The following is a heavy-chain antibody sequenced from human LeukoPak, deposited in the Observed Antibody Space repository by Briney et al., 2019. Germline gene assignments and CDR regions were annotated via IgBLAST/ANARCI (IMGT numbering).Heavy chain of an antibody. CDR3: IRDFRSADL. CDR2: IYVDGRTT. CDR1: GFTFSNYW. Sequence: GGSLRLSCVASGFTFSNYWMHWVRHPPGKGLVWVSRIYVDGRTTNYADSVKGRFTISRGNAKNTVYLEMNSLSVEDTATYYCIRDFRSADLWGQGTLVTVTS. J-gene: IGHJ5*02. V-gene: IGHV3-74*01.